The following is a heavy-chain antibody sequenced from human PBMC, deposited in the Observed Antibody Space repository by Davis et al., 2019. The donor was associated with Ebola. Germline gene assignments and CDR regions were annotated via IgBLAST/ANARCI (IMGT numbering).Heavy chain of an antibody. D-gene: IGHD4-23*01. Sequence: GGSLRLSCAVSGFSVSTNYMNWVRQAPGKGLEYVSDLYPDSRAFYVDSVKGRFTISRDISENTLYLQMNSLRAEDTAVYYCATPQTTVVTGWFDPWGQGTLVTVSS. CDR2: LYPDSRA. CDR3: ATPQTTVVTGWFDP. V-gene: IGHV3-53*01. CDR1: GFSVSTNY. J-gene: IGHJ5*02.